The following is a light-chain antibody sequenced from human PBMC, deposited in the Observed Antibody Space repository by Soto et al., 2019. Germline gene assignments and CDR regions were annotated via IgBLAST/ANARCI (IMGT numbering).Light chain of an antibody. V-gene: IGLV2-11*01. CDR2: NVN. CDR3: CSFADIYTYI. Sequence: QSALTQPRSVSGSPGQSVTISCTGTSIDVGGYDFVSWHQQHPGKAPKLIIYNVNKRPSGATDRFSGSKPGNTASLTISGLQAEDEADYYCCSFADIYTYIFGTGTKVTVL. J-gene: IGLJ1*01. CDR1: SIDVGGYDF.